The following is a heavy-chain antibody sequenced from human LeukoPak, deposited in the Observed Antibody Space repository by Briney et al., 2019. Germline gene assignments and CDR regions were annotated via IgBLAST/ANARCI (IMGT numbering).Heavy chain of an antibody. J-gene: IGHJ6*04. Sequence: GGSLRLSCAASGFTFSTYSMNWVRQAPGKGPEWVSCISSSSSYIYYADSVKGRFTISRDNAKNSLYLQMNSLRAEDTAVYYCAELGITMIGGVWGKGTTVTISS. CDR2: ISSSSSYI. D-gene: IGHD3-10*02. CDR1: GFTFSTYS. CDR3: AELGITMIGGV. V-gene: IGHV3-21*01.